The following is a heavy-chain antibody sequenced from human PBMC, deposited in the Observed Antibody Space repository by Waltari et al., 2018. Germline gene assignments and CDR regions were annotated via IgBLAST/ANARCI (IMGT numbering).Heavy chain of an antibody. D-gene: IGHD3-3*01. J-gene: IGHJ4*02. V-gene: IGHV3-49*03. CDR3: TRDPLTIFVVVIPFDY. Sequence: EVQLVESGGGLVQPGRSLRLSCIASGCTSGDYAMRWFREAPGKGLEWRGCSRSKAYVGTTEYAASVKGRFTISRDDSKSIAYLQMNSLKTEDTAVYYCTRDPLTIFVVVIPFDYWGQGTLVTVSS. CDR1: GCTSGDYA. CDR2: SRSKAYVGTT.